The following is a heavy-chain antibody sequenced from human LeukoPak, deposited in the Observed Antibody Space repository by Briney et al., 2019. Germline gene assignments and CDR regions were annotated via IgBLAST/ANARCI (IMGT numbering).Heavy chain of an antibody. V-gene: IGHV1-8*01. J-gene: IGHJ4*02. CDR1: GYTLTSYD. Sequence: ASVKVSCKASGYTLTSYDINWVRQATGQWLEWMGWMNPNSGRTGYAQKFRDRISITRNTSISTAYMELSSLTSEDTGVYYCTRETSSRYFDFWGQGTLVTVSS. CDR3: TRETSSRYFDF. CDR2: MNPNSGRT.